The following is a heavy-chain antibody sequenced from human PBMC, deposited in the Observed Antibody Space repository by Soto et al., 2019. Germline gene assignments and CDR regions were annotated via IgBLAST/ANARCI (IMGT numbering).Heavy chain of an antibody. D-gene: IGHD3-10*01. CDR3: ARVRVIRGVIPSHFGL. Sequence: QDHLAQSGAEVKKPGSSVTVSCKASGGTFNSYGISWVRQAPGQGLDWMVVIIPLYGTVNYAQKFQGIVSITADKSTSTAYMYLSSLRADDTAVYYCARVRVIRGVIPSHFGLWGQGTLVTVSS. J-gene: IGHJ4*02. CDR1: GGTFNSYG. V-gene: IGHV1-69*06. CDR2: IIPLYGTV.